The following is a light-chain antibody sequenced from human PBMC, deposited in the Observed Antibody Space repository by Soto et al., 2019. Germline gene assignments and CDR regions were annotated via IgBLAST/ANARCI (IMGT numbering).Light chain of an antibody. J-gene: IGLJ1*01. CDR2: EVS. Sequence: QSVLAQPSSVSGSPGQSITISCTGTSTDVGGYNYVSWYQHHPGKGPKLIIYEVSNRPSGVSDRFSGSKSGNKASLIISNLEAEDESDYYCGSYTSTDTPFVFGTGTKFTVL. CDR3: GSYTSTDTPFV. CDR1: STDVGGYNY. V-gene: IGLV2-14*01.